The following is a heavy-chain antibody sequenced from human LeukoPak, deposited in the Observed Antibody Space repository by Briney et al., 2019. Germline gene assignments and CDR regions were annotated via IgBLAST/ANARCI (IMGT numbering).Heavy chain of an antibody. CDR3: ARGRIWYSSSWSVGLSGAFDI. V-gene: IGHV4-34*01. D-gene: IGHD6-13*01. J-gene: IGHJ3*02. CDR2: INHSGST. CDR1: GXSFSGYY. Sequence: SETLSLTCAVYGXSFSGYYGSWIRQPPGKGLEWIGEINHSGSTNYNPSLKSRVTISVDTSKNQFSLKLSSVTAADTAVYYCARGRIWYSSSWSVGLSGAFDIWGQGTMVTVSS.